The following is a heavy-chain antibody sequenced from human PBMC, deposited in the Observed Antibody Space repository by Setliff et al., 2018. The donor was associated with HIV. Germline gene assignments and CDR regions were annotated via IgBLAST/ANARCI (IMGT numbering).Heavy chain of an antibody. V-gene: IGHV4-39*01. CDR2: IYYSGST. CDR1: GGSISSSSYY. D-gene: IGHD6-19*01. Sequence: SETLSLTCTVSGGSISSSSYYWGWIRQPPGKGLEWIWSIYYSGSTYYNPSLKSRVTISVDTSKNQFSLKLSSVTAADTAVYYCARPPGKWLVLGNWYFDLWGRGTLVTVSS. J-gene: IGHJ2*01. CDR3: ARPPGKWLVLGNWYFDL.